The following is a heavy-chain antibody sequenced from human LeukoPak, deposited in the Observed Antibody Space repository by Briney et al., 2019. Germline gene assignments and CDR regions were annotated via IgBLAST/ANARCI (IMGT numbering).Heavy chain of an antibody. V-gene: IGHV4-30-4*01. J-gene: IGHJ6*02. D-gene: IGHD2-2*01. CDR2: IYYSGSI. CDR3: ARDLIVVVPAATYYYYGMDV. Sequence: SETLSLTCTVSGGSINSGDYYWSWVRQPPGKGLEWIGYIYYSGSIHYNPSLKSRVTISVDTSKNQFSLKLSSVTAADTAVYYCARDLIVVVPAATYYYYGMDVWGQGTTVTVSS. CDR1: GGSINSGDYY.